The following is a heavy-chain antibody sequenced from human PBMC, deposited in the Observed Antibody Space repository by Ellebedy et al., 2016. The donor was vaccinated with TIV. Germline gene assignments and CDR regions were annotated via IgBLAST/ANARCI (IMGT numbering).Heavy chain of an antibody. CDR1: GGSISSSSYY. J-gene: IGHJ4*02. Sequence: SETLSLTCTVSGGSISSSSYYWGWIRQPPGKGLEWIGSIYYSGSTYYNPSLKSRVTISVDTSKNLFSLTLSSVTAADTAIYYCARLPGGDSSSYYFDYWGQGILVTVSS. V-gene: IGHV4-39*01. CDR2: IYYSGST. CDR3: ARLPGGDSSSYYFDY. D-gene: IGHD3-22*01.